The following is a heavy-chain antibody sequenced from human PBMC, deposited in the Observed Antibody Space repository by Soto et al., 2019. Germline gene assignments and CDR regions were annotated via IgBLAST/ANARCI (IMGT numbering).Heavy chain of an antibody. CDR1: GFTFSSYG. J-gene: IGHJ3*02. CDR2: IWYDGSKK. CDR3: ARGSEGNAFDI. D-gene: IGHD3-10*01. Sequence: PGGSLRLSCAASGFTFSSYGMHWVRQAPGKGLEWVALIWYDGSKKYYADSVKGRFTISRDDSKNTLYLQMNSLRAEGTAVYYCARGSEGNAFDIWGRGTMVTVSS. V-gene: IGHV3-33*01.